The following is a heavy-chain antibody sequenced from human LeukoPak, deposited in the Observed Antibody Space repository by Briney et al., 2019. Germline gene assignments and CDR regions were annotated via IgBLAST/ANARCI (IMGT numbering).Heavy chain of an antibody. CDR1: GGSFSGYY. D-gene: IGHD3-10*01. CDR2: INHSGST. CDR3: ARAGLISGRDIGY. Sequence: SETLSLTCAVYGGSFSGYYWSWIRQPPGKGLEWIGEINHSGSTNYNPSLKSRVTTSVDTSKNQFSLKLSPVTAADTAVYYCARAGLISGRDIGYWGQGTLVTVSS. J-gene: IGHJ4*02. V-gene: IGHV4-34*01.